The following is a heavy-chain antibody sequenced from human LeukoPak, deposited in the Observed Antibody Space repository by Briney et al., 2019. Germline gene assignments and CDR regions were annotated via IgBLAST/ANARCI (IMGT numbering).Heavy chain of an antibody. CDR3: AKDGGVRGPDYYYYMDV. D-gene: IGHD3-10*01. Sequence: GGSLRLSCTASGFTFRNYGMTWVRQAPGKGLEWVSSIRVRSDGSHYAASVQGRFIISRDDSKNTLYLQMNSLRAADTAVYYCAKDGGVRGPDYYYYMDVWGKGTTVTISS. CDR2: IRVRSDGS. J-gene: IGHJ6*03. V-gene: IGHV3-23*01. CDR1: GFTFRNYG.